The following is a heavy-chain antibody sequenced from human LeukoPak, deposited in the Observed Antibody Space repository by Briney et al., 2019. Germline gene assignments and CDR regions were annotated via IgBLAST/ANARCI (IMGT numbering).Heavy chain of an antibody. V-gene: IGHV3-21*01. CDR1: GFTFSDYS. J-gene: IGHJ4*02. D-gene: IGHD2/OR15-2a*01. CDR3: ARESLSTSPDY. Sequence: GGSLRLSCAASGFTFSDYSMNWVRQAPGKGLEWVSSISSSSSYVYYADSVKGRFTISRDNAKNSLYLQMNSLRAEDTAVYYCARESLSTSPDYWGQGTLVTVSS. CDR2: ISSSSSYV.